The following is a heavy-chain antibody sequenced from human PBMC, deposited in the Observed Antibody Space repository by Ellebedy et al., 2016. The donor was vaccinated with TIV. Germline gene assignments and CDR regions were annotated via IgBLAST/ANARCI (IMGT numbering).Heavy chain of an antibody. CDR3: ARRVYQLLYHYYYYYMDV. J-gene: IGHJ6*03. Sequence: ASVKVSXKASGYTFTGYYMHWVRQAPGQGLEWMGWINPNSGGTNYAQKFQGRVTMTRDTSISTAYMELSRLRSDDTAVYYCARRVYQLLYHYYYYYMDVWGKGTTVTVSS. CDR1: GYTFTGYY. D-gene: IGHD2-2*02. CDR2: INPNSGGT. V-gene: IGHV1-2*02.